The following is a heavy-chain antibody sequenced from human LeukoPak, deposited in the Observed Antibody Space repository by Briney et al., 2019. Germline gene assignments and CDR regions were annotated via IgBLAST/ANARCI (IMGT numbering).Heavy chain of an antibody. Sequence: SETLSLTCAVYGGSFSGYYWSWIRQPPGKGLEWIGEINHSGSTNYNPSLKSRVTISVDTSKNQFSLKLSSVTAADTAVYYCARLRRYCSSTSCSYSGSYYFDYWGQGTLVTVSS. CDR2: INHSGST. V-gene: IGHV4-34*01. D-gene: IGHD2-2*01. CDR3: ARLRRYCSSTSCSYSGSYYFDY. J-gene: IGHJ4*02. CDR1: GGSFSGYY.